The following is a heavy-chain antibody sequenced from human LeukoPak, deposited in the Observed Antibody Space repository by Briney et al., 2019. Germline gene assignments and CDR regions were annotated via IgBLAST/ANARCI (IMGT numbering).Heavy chain of an antibody. CDR3: ARQGGDILTGYLDY. CDR1: GFTFSNYW. J-gene: IGHJ4*02. V-gene: IGHV3-74*01. Sequence: GGSLRLSCAASGFTFSNYWMHWVRQAPGKGLVWVSRINSDGSRITYADSVKGRFTISRDNAKNTLYLQMNSLRAEDTAVYYCARQGGDILTGYLDYWGQGTLVTVSS. CDR2: INSDGSRI. D-gene: IGHD3-9*01.